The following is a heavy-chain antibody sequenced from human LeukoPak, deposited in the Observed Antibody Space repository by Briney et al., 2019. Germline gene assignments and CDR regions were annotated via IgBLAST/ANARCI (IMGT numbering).Heavy chain of an antibody. CDR3: ARDMVRGVITPSDAFDI. CDR2: ISAYNGNT. V-gene: IGHV1-18*01. CDR1: GYTFTSYG. D-gene: IGHD3-10*01. J-gene: IGHJ3*02. Sequence: GASVEVSCKASGYTFTSYGISWVRQAPGQGLEWMGWISAYNGNTNYAQKLQGRVTMTTDTSTSTAYMELRSLRSDDTAVYYCARDMVRGVITPSDAFDIWGQGTMATVSS.